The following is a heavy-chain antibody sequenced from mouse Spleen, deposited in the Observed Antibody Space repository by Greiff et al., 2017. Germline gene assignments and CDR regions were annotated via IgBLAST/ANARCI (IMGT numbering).Heavy chain of an antibody. D-gene: IGHD1-1*01. J-gene: IGHJ4*01. Sequence: QVQLQQSGAELAKPGASVKLSCRASGYTFTNYWMHWVKQRPGQGLEWIGYINPSSGYTKYNQKFKDKATLTADKSSSTAYMQLSSLTYEDSAVYYCTREPITTVVAPDYAMDYWGQGTSVTVSS. CDR2: INPSSGYT. CDR1: GYTFTNYW. CDR3: TREPITTVVAPDYAMDY. V-gene: IGHV1-7*01.